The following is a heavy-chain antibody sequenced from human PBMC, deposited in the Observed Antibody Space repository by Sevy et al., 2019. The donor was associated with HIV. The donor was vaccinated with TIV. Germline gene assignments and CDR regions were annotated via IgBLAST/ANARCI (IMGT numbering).Heavy chain of an antibody. CDR3: ARLTYYDFWSGYYPPYYFDY. V-gene: IGHV4-34*01. J-gene: IGHJ4*02. CDR2: INHSGST. Sequence: SETLSLTCAVYGGSFSGYYWSWIRQPPGKGLEWIGEINHSGSTNYNPSPKSRVTISVDTSKNQFSLKLSSVTAADTAVYYCARLTYYDFWSGYYPPYYFDYWGQGTLVTVSS. CDR1: GGSFSGYY. D-gene: IGHD3-3*01.